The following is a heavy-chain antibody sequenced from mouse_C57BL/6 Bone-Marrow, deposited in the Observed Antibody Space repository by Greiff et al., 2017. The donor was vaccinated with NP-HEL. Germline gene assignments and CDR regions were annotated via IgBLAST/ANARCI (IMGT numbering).Heavy chain of an antibody. CDR2: IYPGDGDT. D-gene: IGHD1-1*01. V-gene: IGHV1-82*01. CDR1: GYAFSSSW. Sequence: QVQLQQSGPELVKPGASVKISCKASGYAFSSSWMNWVKQRPGKGLEWIGRIYPGDGDTNYNGKFKGKATLTADKSSSTAYMQLSSLTSEDSAVYFCARNYGSSCYYAMDYWGQGTSVTVSS. J-gene: IGHJ4*01. CDR3: ARNYGSSCYYAMDY.